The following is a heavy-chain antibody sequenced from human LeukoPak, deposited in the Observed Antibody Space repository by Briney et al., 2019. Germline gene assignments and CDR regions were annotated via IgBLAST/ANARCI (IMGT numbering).Heavy chain of an antibody. J-gene: IGHJ4*02. V-gene: IGHV4-38-2*02. D-gene: IGHD6-19*01. CDR3: ARASSGWYFGVEFFDY. CDR1: GYSISSGYY. Sequence: PSETLSLTCTVSGYSISSGYYWGWIRQPPGKGLEWIGSIYHSGSTYYNPSLKSRVTISVDTSKNQFSLKLSSVTAADTAVYYCARASSGWYFGVEFFDYWGQGILVTVSS. CDR2: IYHSGST.